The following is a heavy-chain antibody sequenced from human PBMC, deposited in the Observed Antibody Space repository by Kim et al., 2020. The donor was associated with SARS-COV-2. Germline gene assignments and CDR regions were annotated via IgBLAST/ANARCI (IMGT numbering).Heavy chain of an antibody. V-gene: IGHV4-31*02. CDR3: ARAPITMIVVVKAFDI. Sequence: SLKERVTISVETSKNQLSLKLSSVTAADTAVYYCARAPITMIVVVKAFDIWGQGTMVTVSS. D-gene: IGHD3-22*01. J-gene: IGHJ3*02.